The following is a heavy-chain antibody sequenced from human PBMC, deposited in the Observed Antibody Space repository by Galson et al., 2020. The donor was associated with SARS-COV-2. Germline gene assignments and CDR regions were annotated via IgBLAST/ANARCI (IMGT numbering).Heavy chain of an antibody. Sequence: ASVKVSCKASGYTFTDYYVHWVRQAPGQGLEWMGWINPRNDGTKYAQKFQGRVTMTRDTSISTAYMDLSRLESDDTAVYYCTRIPSTRSPDYWGQGTLVTVSS. CDR3: TRIPSTRSPDY. D-gene: IGHD2-2*01. V-gene: IGHV1-2*02. CDR2: INPRNDGT. J-gene: IGHJ4*02. CDR1: GYTFTDYY.